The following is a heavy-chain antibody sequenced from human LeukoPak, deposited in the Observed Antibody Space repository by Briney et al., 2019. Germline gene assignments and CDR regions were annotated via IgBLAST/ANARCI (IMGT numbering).Heavy chain of an antibody. Sequence: ASVKVSCKASGYTFTSYDINWVRQATGQGLEWMGWMNPNSGNTGYAQKFQGRVTITRNTSISTAYMELSSLRSEDTAVYYCASMKSGSYYYYGMDVWGQGTTVTVSS. CDR1: GYTFTSYD. V-gene: IGHV1-8*01. CDR2: MNPNSGNT. J-gene: IGHJ6*02. CDR3: ASMKSGSYYYYGMDV. D-gene: IGHD1-26*01.